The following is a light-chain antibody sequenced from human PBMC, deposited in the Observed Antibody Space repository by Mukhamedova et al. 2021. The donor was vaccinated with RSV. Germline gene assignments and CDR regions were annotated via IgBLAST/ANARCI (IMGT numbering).Light chain of an antibody. J-gene: IGLJ2*01. V-gene: IGLV1-40*01. Sequence: GSSSNIGAGYDVHWYQQLPGTAPKLLIFGNFNRPSGVPDRFSGSKSGTSASLAITGLQAEDEADYYCQSYDSSLSTSVFGGGTKLTV. CDR1: SSNIGAGYD. CDR2: GNF. CDR3: QSYDSSLSTSV.